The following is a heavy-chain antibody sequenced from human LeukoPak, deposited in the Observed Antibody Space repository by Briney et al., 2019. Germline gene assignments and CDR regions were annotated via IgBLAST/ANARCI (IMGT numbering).Heavy chain of an antibody. CDR2: INGGSGNT. CDR1: GYTFTDYT. J-gene: IGHJ4*02. V-gene: IGHV1-3*01. D-gene: IGHD3-22*01. CDR3: ANPRYDSSGYYYVD. Sequence: GASVKVSCTASGYTFTDYTMHWLRQAPGQRLDWMGWINGGSGNTKYSPEFQGRETITRDTSASTAYMELSSLRSEDTAVYYCANPRYDSSGYYYVDWGQGTLVTVSS.